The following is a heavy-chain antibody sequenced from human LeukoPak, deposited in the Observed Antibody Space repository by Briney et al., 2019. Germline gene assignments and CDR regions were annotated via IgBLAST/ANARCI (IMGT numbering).Heavy chain of an antibody. D-gene: IGHD3-10*01. CDR1: GFTFSSYS. J-gene: IGHJ3*02. Sequence: GGSLRLSCAASGFTFSSYSMNWVRQAPGKGLEWVSSISSSSSYIYYADSVKGRFTISRDNSKNTLYLQMNSLRPEDTAVYYCAKERWFGSNDAFDIWGQGTMVTVSS. CDR2: ISSSSSYI. CDR3: AKERWFGSNDAFDI. V-gene: IGHV3-21*01.